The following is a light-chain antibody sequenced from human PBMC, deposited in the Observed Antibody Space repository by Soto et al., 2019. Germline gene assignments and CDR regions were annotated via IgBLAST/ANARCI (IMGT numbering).Light chain of an antibody. V-gene: IGKV4-1*01. J-gene: IGKJ1*01. Sequence: DIVMTQSPDSLAVSLGERATINCKSSQSVLYSPNNKDCLAWYQQKPGQPPRLLIYGAATRESGIPDRFSGSGSGTDFTLTISSLQAEDVAVYYCQQYYSLHRTFGQGTKVEIK. CDR3: QQYYSLHRT. CDR2: GAA. CDR1: QSVLYSPNNKDC.